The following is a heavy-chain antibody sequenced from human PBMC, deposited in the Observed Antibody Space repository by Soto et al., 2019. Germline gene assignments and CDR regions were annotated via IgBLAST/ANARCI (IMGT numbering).Heavy chain of an antibody. CDR3: ERGAFGAYYLDS. J-gene: IGHJ4*02. Sequence: EVQLVESGGGLVQPGGSLRLSCVASGFTFSNYWIHWVRQTPGEGLVWVSRIKGDVITTNYADSVKGRFTISRDNAKNTVFVQMNSLRAEDTAVYYCERGAFGAYYLDSWGQGTLVIVS. CDR1: GFTFSNYW. V-gene: IGHV3-74*01. D-gene: IGHD3-3*01. CDR2: IKGDVITT.